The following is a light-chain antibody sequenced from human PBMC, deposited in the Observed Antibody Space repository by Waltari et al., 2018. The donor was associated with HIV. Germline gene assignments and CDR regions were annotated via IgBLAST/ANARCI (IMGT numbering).Light chain of an antibody. V-gene: IGKV4-1*01. J-gene: IGKJ4*01. CDR3: QPYYDTPLT. Sequence: DIVMTQSPDSLAVSLGERAPINCKSSQSVLYSSNNKNYFAWYQQKPGQPTNLLISWASTRESGVPDRFSGSGSGTDFTLTISYVQAEDVAVYYCQPYYDTPLTFGGGTKVEIK. CDR2: WAS. CDR1: QSVLYSSNNKNY.